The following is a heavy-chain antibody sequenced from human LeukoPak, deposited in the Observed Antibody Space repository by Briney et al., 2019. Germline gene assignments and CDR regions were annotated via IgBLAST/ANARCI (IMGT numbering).Heavy chain of an antibody. V-gene: IGHV3-30*04. CDR1: GFTFSSHA. CDR2: ISYDGRTQ. Sequence: PGGSQRLSCTNSGFTFSSHAMHWVRLPPGKGLEWVAYISYDGRTQHYADSVKGRFTISRDNSKNTLSLQMNSLRPEDTAVYYCARDVGAPTEHWGQGTLVTVSS. D-gene: IGHD1-26*01. J-gene: IGHJ1*01. CDR3: ARDVGAPTEH.